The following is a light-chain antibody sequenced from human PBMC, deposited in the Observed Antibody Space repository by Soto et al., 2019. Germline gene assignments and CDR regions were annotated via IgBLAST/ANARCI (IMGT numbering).Light chain of an antibody. CDR2: DVS. J-gene: IGLJ1*01. CDR3: SSYTSSSTLIYV. V-gene: IGLV2-14*01. CDR1: SSDVGGYNY. Sequence: QSALTQPASVSGSPGQSITISCTGTSSDVGGYNYVSWYQQHPGKAPKLMIYDVSNRPSGVSNRFSGSKSGNTASLTISGLQAEDEADYYGSSYTSSSTLIYVFGTGTKVTVL.